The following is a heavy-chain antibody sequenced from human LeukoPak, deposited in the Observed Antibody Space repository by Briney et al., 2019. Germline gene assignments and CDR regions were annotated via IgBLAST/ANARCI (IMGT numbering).Heavy chain of an antibody. CDR2: ISNNGGTT. Sequence: PGGSLRLSCAASGFTFSGYAMHWVRQAPGKGLEYVSAISNNGGTTYYANSVKGRFTISRDNAKNTLYLQMNSLRADDTAVYYCTTTFDSGSYYPYWGQGTLVTVSS. J-gene: IGHJ4*02. D-gene: IGHD3-10*01. V-gene: IGHV3-64*01. CDR3: TTTFDSGSYYPY. CDR1: GFTFSGYA.